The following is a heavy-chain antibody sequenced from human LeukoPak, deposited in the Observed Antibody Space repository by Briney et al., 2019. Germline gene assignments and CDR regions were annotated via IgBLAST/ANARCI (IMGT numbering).Heavy chain of an antibody. J-gene: IGHJ6*03. D-gene: IGHD2-15*01. V-gene: IGHV1-2*02. CDR3: ASDGEVGYSRAFYYYYVDV. CDR2: INPNSGDT. Sequence: ASVKVSCKASGYSFPCYYIHWVRQAPGQGLEWMGWINPNSGDTKNAQKFQGRVTMTRDTSIRTAYMELSRLRSDDTAVYYCASDGEVGYSRAFYYYYVDVWGKGTTVTVSS. CDR1: GYSFPCYY.